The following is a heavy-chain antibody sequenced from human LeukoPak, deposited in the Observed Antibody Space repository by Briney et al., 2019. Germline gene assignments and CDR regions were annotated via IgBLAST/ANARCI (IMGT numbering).Heavy chain of an antibody. Sequence: GGSLRLSCAASGFTFSSYWMSRVRQAPGKGLEWVANIKQDGSEKYYVDSVKGRFTISRDNAKNSLYLQMNSLRAEDTAVYYCAREGYSSGWTMAWPTNYYYYGMDVWGQGTTVTVSS. CDR2: IKQDGSEK. D-gene: IGHD6-19*01. V-gene: IGHV3-7*01. J-gene: IGHJ6*02. CDR1: GFTFSSYW. CDR3: AREGYSSGWTMAWPTNYYYYGMDV.